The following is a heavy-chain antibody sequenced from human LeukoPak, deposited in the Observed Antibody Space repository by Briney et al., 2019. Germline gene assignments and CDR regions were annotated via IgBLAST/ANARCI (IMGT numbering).Heavy chain of an antibody. V-gene: IGHV4-34*01. Sequence: SETLSLTCAVYGGSFSGYYWSWIRQPPGKGLEWIGEINHSGSTNYNPSHKSRVTISVDTSKNQFSLKLSSVTAADTAVYYCARGIRDYDFWSGRDNWFDPWGQGTLVTVSS. D-gene: IGHD3-3*01. CDR2: INHSGST. CDR1: GGSFSGYY. J-gene: IGHJ5*02. CDR3: ARGIRDYDFWSGRDNWFDP.